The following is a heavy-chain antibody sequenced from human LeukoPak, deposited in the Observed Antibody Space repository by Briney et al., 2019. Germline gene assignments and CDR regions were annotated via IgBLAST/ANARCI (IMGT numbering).Heavy chain of an antibody. V-gene: IGHV3-48*01. J-gene: IGHJ4*02. CDR2: ISSSSSTI. CDR3: ASVLDREDDY. Sequence: GGSLRLSCAASGFTFSSYSMNWVRQAPGKGLEWVSYISSSSSTIYYADSVKGRFTISRDNAKNSLYLQMNSLRAEDTAVYYCASVLDREDDYWGQGTLVTVSS. D-gene: IGHD2-8*02. CDR1: GFTFSSYS.